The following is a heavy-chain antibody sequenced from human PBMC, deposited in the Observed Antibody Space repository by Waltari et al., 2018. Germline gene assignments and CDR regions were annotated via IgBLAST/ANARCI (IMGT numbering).Heavy chain of an antibody. Sequence: QVQLVQSGAEVKKPGSSVKVSCKATGGTFSSYAISWVRPAHGQGLEWMGGTIPIFGTANYAQKFQGRVTITADKSTSTAYMELSSLRSEDTAVYYCARGILSITIFCEYFDLWGRGTLVTVSS. CDR2: TIPIFGTA. D-gene: IGHD3-3*01. CDR3: ARGILSITIFCEYFDL. J-gene: IGHJ2*01. CDR1: GGTFSSYA. V-gene: IGHV1-69*14.